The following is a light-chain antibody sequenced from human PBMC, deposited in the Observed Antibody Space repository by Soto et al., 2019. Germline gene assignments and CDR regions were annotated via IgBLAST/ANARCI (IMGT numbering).Light chain of an antibody. CDR2: NNN. CDR3: AAWDDSLNGVV. V-gene: IGLV1-44*01. Sequence: QAVVTQPPSASGTPGQRVTIACSGSSSNIGSTTVKWYQQLPGTAPKRLIYNNNQRPSGVPDRFSGSKSGTSASLAISGLQSEDEADYYCAAWDDSLNGVVFGGGTKLTVL. CDR1: SSNIGSTT. J-gene: IGLJ3*02.